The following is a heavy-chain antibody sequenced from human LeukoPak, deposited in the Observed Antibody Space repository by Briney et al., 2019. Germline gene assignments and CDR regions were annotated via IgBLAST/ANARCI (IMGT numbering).Heavy chain of an antibody. Sequence: ASVKVSCKASRYTFTVYYMHWGRQAPGQGLGWMGWINPNSGGTNYAQKFQGRVTMTRDTSISTAYMELSSLRSDDTAVYYCATRPGAVAGNDYYYGMDVWGQGTTVTVSS. CDR1: RYTFTVYY. CDR2: INPNSGGT. J-gene: IGHJ6*02. CDR3: ATRPGAVAGNDYYYGMDV. D-gene: IGHD6-19*01. V-gene: IGHV1-2*02.